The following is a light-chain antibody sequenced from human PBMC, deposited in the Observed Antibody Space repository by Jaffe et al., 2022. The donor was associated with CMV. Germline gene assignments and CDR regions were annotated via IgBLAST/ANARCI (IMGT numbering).Light chain of an antibody. Sequence: SFELTQPLSVSVALGQTATITCRGSNIESYNVHWYQQKPGQAPVLVLYRVTNRPSGIPERFSGSNSGNTATLTISRAQDGDEADYYCQMWDTSSAVVFGGGTRLTVL. V-gene: IGLV3-9*01. CDR2: RVT. CDR3: QMWDTSSAVV. J-gene: IGLJ2*01. CDR1: NIESYN.